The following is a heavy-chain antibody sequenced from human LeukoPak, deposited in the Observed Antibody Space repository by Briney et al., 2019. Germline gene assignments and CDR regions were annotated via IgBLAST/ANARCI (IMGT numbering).Heavy chain of an antibody. Sequence: GGSLRLSCAASGFTFSSYWMSWVRQAPGKGLEWVANINRDGSEKYYVDSVKGRFTISRDNAKNSLYLQMNSLRAEDTAVYYCARADGYCSSATCYSWDYWGQGTLVTVSS. J-gene: IGHJ4*02. CDR3: ARADGYCSSATCYSWDY. D-gene: IGHD2-2*03. V-gene: IGHV3-7*03. CDR1: GFTFSSYW. CDR2: INRDGSEK.